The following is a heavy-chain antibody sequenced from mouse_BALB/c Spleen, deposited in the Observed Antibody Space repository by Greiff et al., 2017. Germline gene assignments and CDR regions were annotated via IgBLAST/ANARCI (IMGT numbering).Heavy chain of an antibody. V-gene: IGHV5-12-1*01. J-gene: IGHJ3*01. Sequence: EVMLVESGGGLVKPGGSLKLSCAASGFAFSSYDMSWVRQTPEKRLEWVAYISSGGGSTYYPDTVKGRFTISRDNAKNTLYLQMSSLKSEDTAMYYCARFYYRYDQAWFAYWGQGTLVTVSA. CDR1: GFAFSSYD. D-gene: IGHD2-14*01. CDR3: ARFYYRYDQAWFAY. CDR2: ISSGGGST.